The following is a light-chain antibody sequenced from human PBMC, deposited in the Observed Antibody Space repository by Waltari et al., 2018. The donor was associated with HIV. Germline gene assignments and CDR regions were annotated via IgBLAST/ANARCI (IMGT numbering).Light chain of an antibody. J-gene: IGLJ2*01. Sequence: QSMLIQSPSVSATPGQAVTISCSGIHYNVGSHFVSWYQRVPDMAPTLVISSDYQRPSGVPARFSGSKSVTSASLTINGLRSEDDAEYYCAAWDDNLGGLFGGGTKVTVL. CDR2: SDY. CDR1: HYNVGSHF. V-gene: IGLV1-47*01. CDR3: AAWDDNLGGL.